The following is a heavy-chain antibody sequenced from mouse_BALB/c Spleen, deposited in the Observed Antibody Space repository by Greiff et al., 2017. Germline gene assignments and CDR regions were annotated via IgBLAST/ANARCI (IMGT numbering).Heavy chain of an antibody. V-gene: IGHV2-2*02. J-gene: IGHJ2*01. CDR1: GFSLTSYG. Sequence: VHLVESGPGLVQPSQSLSITCTVSGFSLTSYGVHWVRQSPGKGLEWLGVIWSGGSTDYNAAFISRLSISKDNSKSQVFFKMNSLQANDTAIYYCARNYYYGSSGYFDYWGQGTTLTVSS. D-gene: IGHD1-1*01. CDR3: ARNYYYGSSGYFDY. CDR2: IWSGGST.